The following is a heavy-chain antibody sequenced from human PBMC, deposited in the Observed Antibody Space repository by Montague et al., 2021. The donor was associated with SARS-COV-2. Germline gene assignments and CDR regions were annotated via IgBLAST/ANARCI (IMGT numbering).Heavy chain of an antibody. D-gene: IGHD1-1*01. Sequence: SETLSLTCAVYGGSFSGYYWSWIRQPPGKGLEWIGEINHSGSTNYNPSLKSRVTISVDTSKNQFSLKLCSVTAADTAVYYCARGRGTALFRRIYFGMDVWGQGTTVTVSS. CDR1: GGSFSGYY. CDR2: INHSGST. J-gene: IGHJ6*02. CDR3: ARGRGTALFRRIYFGMDV. V-gene: IGHV4-34*01.